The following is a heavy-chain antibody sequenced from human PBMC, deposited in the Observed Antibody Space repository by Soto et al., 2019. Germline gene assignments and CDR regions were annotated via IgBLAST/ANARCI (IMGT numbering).Heavy chain of an antibody. V-gene: IGHV3-74*01. Sequence: EVQLVESGGGLVQPGESLRLSCAASGFTFSSYWMHWVRQAPGKGLVWVSRINSDGSSTSYAGSVKGRFTISRDNAKNTLYLQMNSLRAEETAVYYCLRSSLVVAAATREDYWGQGTLGTVSS. D-gene: IGHD2-15*01. J-gene: IGHJ4*02. CDR1: GFTFSSYW. CDR2: INSDGSST. CDR3: LRSSLVVAAATREDY.